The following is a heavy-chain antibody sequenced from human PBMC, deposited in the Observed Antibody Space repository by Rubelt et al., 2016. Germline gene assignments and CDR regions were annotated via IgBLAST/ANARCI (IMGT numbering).Heavy chain of an antibody. CDR2: IKQDGSDK. CDR1: GFTFSNYW. D-gene: IGHD6-19*01. CDR3: ATEGSGWYPFEF. Sequence: QLVESGGGLVQPGRSLRLSCAASGFTFSNYWMSWVRQAPGKGLEWVANIKQDGSDKYYVDSVKGRFTISRDNAKNSVYLQMNSLRAEDTAVYYCATEGSGWYPFEFWGQGTLVTVSS. J-gene: IGHJ4*02. V-gene: IGHV3-7*01.